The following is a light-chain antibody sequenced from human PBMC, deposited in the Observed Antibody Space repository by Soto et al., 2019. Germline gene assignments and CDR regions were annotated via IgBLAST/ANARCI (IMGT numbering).Light chain of an antibody. J-gene: IGKJ1*01. CDR3: QKYNSAPST. CDR2: AAS. Sequence: DIQMTQSPSSLSASVGDRVTITCRASQGFSNYLAWYQQQPGKVPKLLIYAASTLQSGVPSRFSGSGSGTDFTLTISSLQPEDVATYYCQKYNSAPSTFGQGTKVEIK. CDR1: QGFSNY. V-gene: IGKV1-27*01.